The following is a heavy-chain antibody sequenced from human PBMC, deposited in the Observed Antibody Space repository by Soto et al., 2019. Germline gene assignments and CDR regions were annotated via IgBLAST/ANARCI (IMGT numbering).Heavy chain of an antibody. D-gene: IGHD3-22*01. J-gene: IGHJ4*02. CDR1: GYTFTSYC. Sequence: ASVKVSCKASGYTFTSYCISWVRQAPGQGLEWMGWISAYNGNTNYAQKLQGRVTMTTDTSTSTAYMELRSLRSDDTAVYYCARDPLALYYYDSSGYYPMPRLDYWGQGTLVTVSS. CDR3: ARDPLALYYYDSSGYYPMPRLDY. CDR2: ISAYNGNT. V-gene: IGHV1-18*01.